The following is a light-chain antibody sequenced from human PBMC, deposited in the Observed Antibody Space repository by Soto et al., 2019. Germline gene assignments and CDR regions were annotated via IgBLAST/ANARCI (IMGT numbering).Light chain of an antibody. CDR2: GAS. CDR3: QQYNNWPLT. J-gene: IGKJ5*01. Sequence: ETVLTQSPCTLSLSPGDRTTLSCRASQSVGSDYLAWYQQKPGQAPRLLIYGASSRAAGIPARFSGSGSGTEFTLTISSLQSEDFAVYYCQQYNNWPLTFGQGTRLEIK. V-gene: IGKV3D-15*01. CDR1: QSVGSD.